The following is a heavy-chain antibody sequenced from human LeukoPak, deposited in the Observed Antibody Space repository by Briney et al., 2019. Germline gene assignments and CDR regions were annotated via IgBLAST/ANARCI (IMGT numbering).Heavy chain of an antibody. Sequence: PGGSLRLSCAASGFTFSSYAISWVRQAPGKGLEWVSAISGSGGSTYYADSVKGRFTISRGNSKNTLYLQMNSLRAEDTAVYYCAKDSREVQELDYWGQGTLVTVSS. V-gene: IGHV3-23*01. CDR3: AKDSREVQELDY. D-gene: IGHD1-26*01. J-gene: IGHJ4*02. CDR1: GFTFSSYA. CDR2: ISGSGGST.